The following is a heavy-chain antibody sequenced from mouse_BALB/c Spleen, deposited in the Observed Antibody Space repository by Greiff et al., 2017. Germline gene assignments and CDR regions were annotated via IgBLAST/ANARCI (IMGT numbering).Heavy chain of an antibody. V-gene: IGHV7-3*02. D-gene: IGHD2-4*01. CDR2: IRNKANGYTT. Sequence: EVMLVESGGGLVQPGGSLRLSCATSGFTFTDYYMSWVRQPPGKALEWLGFIRNKANGYTTEYSASVKGRFTISRDNSQSILYLQMNTLRAEDSATYYCARAAYDYDDYWGQGTTLTVSS. CDR3: ARAAYDYDDY. CDR1: GFTFTDYY. J-gene: IGHJ2*01.